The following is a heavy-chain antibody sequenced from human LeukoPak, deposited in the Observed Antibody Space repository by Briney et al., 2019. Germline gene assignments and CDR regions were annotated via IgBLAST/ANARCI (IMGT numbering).Heavy chain of an antibody. V-gene: IGHV7-4-1*02. Sequence: ASVKVSCKASGYTFTSYAMNWVRQAPGQGLEWMGWINTNTGNPTYAQGFTGRFVFSLDTSVSTAYLQISSLKAEDTAVYYCARVSDCSGGSCYGAKYYFDYWGQGTLATVSS. J-gene: IGHJ4*02. CDR2: INTNTGNP. CDR1: GYTFTSYA. D-gene: IGHD2-15*01. CDR3: ARVSDCSGGSCYGAKYYFDY.